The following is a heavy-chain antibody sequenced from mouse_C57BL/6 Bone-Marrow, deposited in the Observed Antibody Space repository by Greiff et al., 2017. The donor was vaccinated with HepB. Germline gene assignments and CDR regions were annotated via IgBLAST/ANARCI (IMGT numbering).Heavy chain of an antibody. CDR2: ISYDGSN. Sequence: VQLKESGPGLVKPSQSLSLTCSVTGYSITSGYYWNWIRQFPGNKLEWMGYISYDGSNNYNPSLNNRISITRDTSKNQFFLKLNSVTTEDTATYYCARPLWYYAMDDWGQGTSVTVSS. J-gene: IGHJ4*01. CDR3: ARPLWYYAMDD. CDR1: GYSITSGYY. D-gene: IGHD1-1*02. V-gene: IGHV3-6*01.